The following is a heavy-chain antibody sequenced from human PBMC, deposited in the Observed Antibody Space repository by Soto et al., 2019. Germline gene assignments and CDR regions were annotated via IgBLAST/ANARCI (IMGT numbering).Heavy chain of an antibody. CDR1: GGSVSSGSYY. Sequence: SETLSLTCTVSGGSVSSGSYYWSWIRQPPGKGLEWIGYIYYSGSTNYNPSLKSRVTISVDTSKNQFSLKLSSVTAADTAVYYCARDNLMVRGVTNWFDPWGQGTLVTVSS. D-gene: IGHD3-10*01. CDR3: ARDNLMVRGVTNWFDP. J-gene: IGHJ5*02. V-gene: IGHV4-61*01. CDR2: IYYSGST.